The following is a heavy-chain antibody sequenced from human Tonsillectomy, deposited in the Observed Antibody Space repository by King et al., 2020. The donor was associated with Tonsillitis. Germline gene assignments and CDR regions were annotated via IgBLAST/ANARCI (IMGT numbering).Heavy chain of an antibody. CDR3: ARDTRDVGVVTRGIHP. CDR1: GGSISSGGYY. D-gene: IGHD3-3*01. J-gene: IGHJ5*02. Sequence: VQLQESGPGLVKPSQTLSLTCTVSGGSISSGGYYWSWIRQHPGKRLEWIGYIYYSGSTYYNPSLKSRVTISVDTSKNQFSLKLSSVTAADTAVYYCARDTRDVGVVTRGIHPWGQGSLVTVST. V-gene: IGHV4-31*03. CDR2: IYYSGST.